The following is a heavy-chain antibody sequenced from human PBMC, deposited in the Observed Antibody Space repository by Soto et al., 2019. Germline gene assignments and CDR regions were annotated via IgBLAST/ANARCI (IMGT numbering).Heavy chain of an antibody. CDR1: GLTVSGKKY. J-gene: IGHJ3*01. V-gene: IGHV3-53*01. D-gene: IGHD1-1*01. Sequence: DVQLVESGGGLMQPGEYLRLSCAASGLTVSGKKYVAWVRQAPGKGLEWVSALYDVDGSFYSDSVKGRFTTSSDSSKTTVYLQMNDLRTADTAVYYCATWHEREHAYDVWGQGTTVTVSS. CDR2: LYDVDGS. CDR3: ATWHEREHAYDV.